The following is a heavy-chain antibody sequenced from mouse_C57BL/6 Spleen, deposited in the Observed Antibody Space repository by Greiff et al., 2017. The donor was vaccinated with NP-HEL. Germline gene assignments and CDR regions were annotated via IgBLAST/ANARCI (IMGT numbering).Heavy chain of an antibody. CDR1: GYTFTSYW. V-gene: IGHV1-64*01. Sequence: QVHVKQPGAELVKPGASVKLSCKASGYTFTSYWMHWVKQRPGQGLEWIGMIHPNSGSTNYNEKFKSKATLTVDKSSSTAYMQLSSLTSEDSAVYYCARLLIYYDYDAWGQGTTLTVSS. D-gene: IGHD2-4*01. J-gene: IGHJ2*01. CDR3: ARLLIYYDYDA. CDR2: IHPNSGST.